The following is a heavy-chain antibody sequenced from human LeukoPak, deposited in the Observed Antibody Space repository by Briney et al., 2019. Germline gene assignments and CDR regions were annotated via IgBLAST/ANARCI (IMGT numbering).Heavy chain of an antibody. D-gene: IGHD5/OR15-5a*01. CDR3: ASVELSTRSFWYFNR. J-gene: IGHJ2*01. CDR1: GGSISSDN. V-gene: IGHV4-59*01. Sequence: SETLSLTCTVSGGSISSDNWSWLRQPPGKGLEWIGYIHYSGSTNYNHSLKSRVTISASKNQSSLRLSSVTAADTAFYYCASVELSTRSFWYFNRWGRGTLVIVSS. CDR2: IHYSGST.